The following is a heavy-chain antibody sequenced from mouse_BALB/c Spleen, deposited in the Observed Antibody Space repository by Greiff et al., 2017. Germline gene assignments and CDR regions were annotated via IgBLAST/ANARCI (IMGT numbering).Heavy chain of an antibody. J-gene: IGHJ2*01. CDR2: INPSTGYT. CDR3: ARGHYCSLYAMDY. D-gene: IGHD1-1*01. V-gene: IGHV1-7*01. CDR1: GYTFTSYW. Sequence: QVQLQQSGAELAKPGASVKMSCKASGYTFTSYWMHWVKQRPGQGLEWIGYINPSTGYTEYNQKFKDKATLTADKSSSTAYMQLSSLTSEDSAVYYCARGHYCSLYAMDYWGQGTTLTVSS.